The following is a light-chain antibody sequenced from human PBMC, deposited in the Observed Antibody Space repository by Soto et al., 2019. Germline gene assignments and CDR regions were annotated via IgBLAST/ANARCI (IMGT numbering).Light chain of an antibody. J-gene: IGLJ2*01. CDR3: AAWDDSLNGVV. CDR1: SSNIGSNT. CDR2: SNN. V-gene: IGLV1-44*01. Sequence: QPVLTQPPSASGTPGQRVTISCSGSSSNIGSNTVSWYQHVPGTAPKLLMYSNNQRPSGVPDRFSGSKSGTSASLAISGLQSEDEADYYCAAWDDSLNGVVFGGGTQLTVL.